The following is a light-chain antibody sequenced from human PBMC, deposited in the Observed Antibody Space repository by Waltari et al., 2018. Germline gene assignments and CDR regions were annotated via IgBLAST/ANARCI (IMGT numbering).Light chain of an antibody. Sequence: AIRMTQSPSSLSASTGDRVTITCRASQSVSTYLAWYQQKPGKAPKLLIYAASTLQRGVPSRFSGSGSGTDFTLSISCLQSEDFATYYCLQDYDYPRTFDQGTKVEIK. J-gene: IGKJ1*01. CDR2: AAS. CDR1: QSVSTY. V-gene: IGKV1-8*01. CDR3: LQDYDYPRT.